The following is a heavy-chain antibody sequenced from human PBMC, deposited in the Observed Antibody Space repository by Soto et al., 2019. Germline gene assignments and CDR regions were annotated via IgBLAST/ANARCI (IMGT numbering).Heavy chain of an antibody. CDR2: IWYDGSNK. CDR3: ARDLGAGMDTAMVGADYYYYGMDV. J-gene: IGHJ6*02. V-gene: IGHV3-33*01. Sequence: GGSLRLSCAASGFTFSSYGMHWVRQAPGKGLEWVAVIWYDGSNKYYADSVKGRFTISRDNSKNTLYLQMNSLRAEDTAVYYCARDLGAGMDTAMVGADYYYYGMDVWGQGTTVTVSS. D-gene: IGHD5-18*01. CDR1: GFTFSSYG.